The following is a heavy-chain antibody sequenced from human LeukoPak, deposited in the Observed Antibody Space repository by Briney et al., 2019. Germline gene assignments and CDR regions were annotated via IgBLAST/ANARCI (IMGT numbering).Heavy chain of an antibody. CDR1: GYTLTELS. CDR3: ARDYYGSGSYDY. Sequence: ASVKVSCKVSGYTLTELSMHWVRQAPGQGLEWMGITNPSGGSTSYAQKFQGRVTMTRDTSTSTVYMELSSLRSEDTAVYYCARDYYGSGSYDYWGQGTLVTVSS. V-gene: IGHV1-46*01. D-gene: IGHD3-10*01. J-gene: IGHJ4*02. CDR2: TNPSGGST.